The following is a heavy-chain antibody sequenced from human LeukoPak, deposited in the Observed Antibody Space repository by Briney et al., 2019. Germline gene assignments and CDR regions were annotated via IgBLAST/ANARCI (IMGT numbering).Heavy chain of an antibody. D-gene: IGHD2-15*01. CDR2: ISGSGGST. CDR1: GFTFSSYA. CDR3: AKGGSYYYYYGMDV. Sequence: GGSLRLSCAVSGFTFSSYAMSWVRQAPGKGLEWVSAISGSGGSTYYADSVKGRFTISRDNSKNTLYLQMNSLRAEDTAVYYCAKGGSYYYYYGMDVWGQGTTVTVSS. V-gene: IGHV3-23*01. J-gene: IGHJ6*02.